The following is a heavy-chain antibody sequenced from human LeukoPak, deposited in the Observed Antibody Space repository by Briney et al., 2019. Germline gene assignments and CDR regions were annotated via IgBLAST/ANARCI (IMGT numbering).Heavy chain of an antibody. CDR1: GFTFSSYG. Sequence: GGSLRLSCAASGFTFSSYGMYWVRQAPGKGLEWVAVISFDGSNKYYADSVKGRFTISRDNSKNTLYLQMNSLRAEDTAVYHCAKDHQYHGSGSLFDYWGQGTLVTVSS. D-gene: IGHD3-10*01. J-gene: IGHJ4*02. CDR2: ISFDGSNK. V-gene: IGHV3-30*18. CDR3: AKDHQYHGSGSLFDY.